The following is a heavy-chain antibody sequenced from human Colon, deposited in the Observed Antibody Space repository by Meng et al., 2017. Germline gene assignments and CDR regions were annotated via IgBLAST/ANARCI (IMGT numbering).Heavy chain of an antibody. CDR1: GYTFTAYY. V-gene: IGHV1-2*02. J-gene: IGHJ3*02. CDR3: AAGYCTSISCHHKGDAFDI. CDR2: TNPNSGGT. Sequence: ASVKVSCKTSGYTFTAYYIHRVRQSPGQRLEWMGWTNPNSGGTNYAQKFQDRVTMTRDTSIPTAYVELSTLRSDDTAVYYCAAGYCTSISCHHKGDAFDIWGQGTMVTVSS. D-gene: IGHD2-2*01.